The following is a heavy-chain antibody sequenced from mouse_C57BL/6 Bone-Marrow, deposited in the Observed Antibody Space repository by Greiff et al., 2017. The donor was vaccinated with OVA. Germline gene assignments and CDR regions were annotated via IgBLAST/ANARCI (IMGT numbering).Heavy chain of an antibody. CDR3: ARELRCYYFDY. CDR1: GYSITSGYD. J-gene: IGHJ2*01. D-gene: IGHD1-1*01. Sequence: DVKLVESGPGMVKPSQSLSLTCTVTGYSITSGYDWHWIRHFPGNKLEWMGYISYSGSTNYNPSLKSRISITHDTSKNHFFLTLNSVTTEDTATYYCARELRCYYFDYWGQGTTLTVAS. CDR2: ISYSGST. V-gene: IGHV3-1*01.